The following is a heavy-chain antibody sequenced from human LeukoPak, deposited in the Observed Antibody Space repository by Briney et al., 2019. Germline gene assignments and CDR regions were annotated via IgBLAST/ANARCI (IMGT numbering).Heavy chain of an antibody. V-gene: IGHV3-23*01. J-gene: IGHJ4*02. CDR1: GFTLSTSA. CDR2: ISGSGAST. CDR3: AKDVGKWESLHFFDY. Sequence: GGSLRLSCLTSGFTLSTSAMSWVRHAPGMGLEWISGISGSGASTYYADSVKGRFTISRDDSRNTLYLQMNSLRGDDTAVYYCAKDVGKWESLHFFDYWGQGTLVTVSS. D-gene: IGHD1-26*01.